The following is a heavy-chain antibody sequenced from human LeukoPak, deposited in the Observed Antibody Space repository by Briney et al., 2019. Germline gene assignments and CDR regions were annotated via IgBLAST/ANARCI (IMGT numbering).Heavy chain of an antibody. CDR1: GGSISSSSYY. V-gene: IGHV4-39*01. D-gene: IGHD3-3*01. J-gene: IGHJ4*02. CDR3: ARAGDIRFLEWLLFDGSTTSLLGSFDY. Sequence: SETLSLTCTVSGGSISSSSYYWGWIRQPPGKGLEWIGSIYYSGSTYYNPSLKSRVTISVDTSKNQSSLKLSSVTAADTAVYYCARAGDIRFLEWLLFDGSTTSLLGSFDYWGQGTLVTVSS. CDR2: IYYSGST.